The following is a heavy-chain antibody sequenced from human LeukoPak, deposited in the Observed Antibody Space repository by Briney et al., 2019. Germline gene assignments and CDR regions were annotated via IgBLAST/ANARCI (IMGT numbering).Heavy chain of an antibody. Sequence: GGSLRLSCTASQFTFSTYAMSWVRKAQGKGLEWVSGISTSDSRTYYADSVKGRFVISRDNSKNTLYLQMNSLRAEDTGVYYCAKRAAAGSGYYNFFVDVWGNGTSVTVSS. CDR3: AKRAAAGSGYYNFFVDV. CDR2: ISTSDSRT. D-gene: IGHD6-13*01. CDR1: QFTFSTYA. J-gene: IGHJ6*04. V-gene: IGHV3-23*01.